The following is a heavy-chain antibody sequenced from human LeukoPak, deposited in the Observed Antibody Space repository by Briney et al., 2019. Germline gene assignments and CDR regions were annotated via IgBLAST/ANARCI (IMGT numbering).Heavy chain of an antibody. D-gene: IGHD5-18*01. CDR1: GGTFSSYV. CDR3: ATSGYSYGGYYFDY. Sequence: SVKVSCKASGGTFSSYVISWVRQAPGQGLEWMGRIIPILGIANYAQKFQGRVTITADKSTSTAYMELSSLRSEDTAVYYCATSGYSYGGYYFDYWGQGTLVTVSS. V-gene: IGHV1-69*04. J-gene: IGHJ4*02. CDR2: IIPILGIA.